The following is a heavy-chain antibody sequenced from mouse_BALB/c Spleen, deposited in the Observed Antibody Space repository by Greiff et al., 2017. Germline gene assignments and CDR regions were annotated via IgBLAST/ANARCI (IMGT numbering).Heavy chain of an antibody. V-gene: IGHV5-17*02. CDR3: ATYYYGPLDY. Sequence: EVKLEESGGGLVQPGGSRKLSCAASGFTFSSFGMHWVRQAPEKGLEWVAYISSGSSTIYYADTVKGRFTISRDNPKNTLFLQMTSLRSEDTAMYYCATYYYGPLDYWGQGTTLTVSS. CDR1: GFTFSSFG. CDR2: ISSGSSTI. J-gene: IGHJ2*01. D-gene: IGHD1-1*01.